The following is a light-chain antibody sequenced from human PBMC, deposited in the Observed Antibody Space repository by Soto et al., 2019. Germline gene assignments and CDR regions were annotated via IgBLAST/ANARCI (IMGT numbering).Light chain of an antibody. CDR3: QQYGSSPRGT. J-gene: IGKJ1*01. Sequence: EIVLTQSPGTLSLSPGERATLSCRASQSVSSSYLAWYQQKPGQAPRLLIYGASSRATGIPDRFSGSGSGTDFTFTISRLEPEDFAVYYCQQYGSSPRGTFGQGTKVEIK. CDR1: QSVSSSY. CDR2: GAS. V-gene: IGKV3-20*01.